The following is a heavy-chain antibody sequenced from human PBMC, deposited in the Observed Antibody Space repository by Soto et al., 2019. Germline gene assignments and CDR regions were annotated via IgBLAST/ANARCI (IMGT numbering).Heavy chain of an antibody. CDR2: INHSGST. Sequence: QVQLQQWGAGLLKPSETLSLTCAVYGGSFSGYYWSWIRQPPGKGLERVGEINHSGSTNYNPSLKSRVTKSVDTSKNQFPLKLSSVTAADTAGYYCARGGVRRGDYWGQGTLGTVSS. J-gene: IGHJ4*02. CDR1: GGSFSGYY. V-gene: IGHV4-34*01. CDR3: ARGGVRRGDY. D-gene: IGHD1-1*01.